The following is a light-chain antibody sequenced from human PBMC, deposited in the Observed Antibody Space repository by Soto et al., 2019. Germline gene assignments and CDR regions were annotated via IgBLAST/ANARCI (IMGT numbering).Light chain of an antibody. CDR2: LAS. CDR3: QQYRSLPLT. Sequence: EIVLTQSPGTLSLSPGERATLSCRASQSLTNDYLARYQQKVGQAPRLLIYLASRRATGIPDRFSGSGSGTDFALTISRLEPEDFAVYFCQQYRSLPLTFGGGTKVEIK. V-gene: IGKV3-20*01. CDR1: QSLTNDY. J-gene: IGKJ4*01.